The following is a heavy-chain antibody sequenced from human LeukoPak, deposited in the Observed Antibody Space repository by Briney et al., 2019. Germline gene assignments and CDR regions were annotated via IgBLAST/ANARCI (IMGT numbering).Heavy chain of an antibody. Sequence: PGGSLRLSCAASGFTFTSHWMPWVRLVPGKGLVWLARINFDGSTTGYADSVKGRFTISRDNAKNTLYLQMNSLRAEDTAVYYCTRDRTTVTLFDYWGQGTLVTVSS. D-gene: IGHD4-17*01. CDR2: INFDGSTT. CDR1: GFTFTSHW. J-gene: IGHJ4*02. CDR3: TRDRTTVTLFDY. V-gene: IGHV3-74*01.